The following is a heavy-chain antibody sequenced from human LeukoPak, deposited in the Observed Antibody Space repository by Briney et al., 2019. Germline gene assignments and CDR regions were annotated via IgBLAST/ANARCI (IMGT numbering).Heavy chain of an antibody. J-gene: IGHJ4*02. V-gene: IGHV3-23*01. Sequence: GGSLRLSCAASGFTSAKYAMNWVRQAPGKGLEWVSVLIGSSGSTDYADSVKGRFTISRDTSKNTLFLQMNSLRAEDTAIYYCAKGAYDYIEIGYFDSWGQGTLVTVSS. CDR2: LIGSSGST. D-gene: IGHD5-12*01. CDR1: GFTSAKYA. CDR3: AKGAYDYIEIGYFDS.